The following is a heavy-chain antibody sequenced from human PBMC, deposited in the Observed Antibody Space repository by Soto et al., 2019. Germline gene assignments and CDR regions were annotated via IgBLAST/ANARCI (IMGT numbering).Heavy chain of an antibody. CDR3: AASGRDGPGSDYKDTESLYI. J-gene: IGHJ3*02. D-gene: IGHD4-4*01. V-gene: IGHV1-69*01. Sequence: QVQLVQSGPEVKKPGSSVKVSCEASGGTFSNFAVNWVRQAPGQGLEWVGGIIPLFNVAKYAQKFEGRVTNVTADSKSNTSIDLSNLRTGETAVDYCAASGRDGPGSDYKDTESLYIWGQGTMVTVSS. CDR2: IIPLFNVA. CDR1: GGTFSNFA.